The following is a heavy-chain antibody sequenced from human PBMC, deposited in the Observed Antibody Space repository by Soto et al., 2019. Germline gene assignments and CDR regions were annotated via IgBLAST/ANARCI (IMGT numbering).Heavy chain of an antibody. D-gene: IGHD5-12*01. CDR3: ANIFGYENPKNYYMDV. CDR2: IYSGGST. CDR1: GFTVSSNY. Sequence: GGSLRLSCAASGFTVSSNYMSWVRQAPGKGLEWVSVIYSGGSTYYADSVKGRFTISRHNSKNTLYLQMNSLRAEDTAVYYCANIFGYENPKNYYMDVWGKGTTVTVSS. V-gene: IGHV3-53*04. J-gene: IGHJ6*03.